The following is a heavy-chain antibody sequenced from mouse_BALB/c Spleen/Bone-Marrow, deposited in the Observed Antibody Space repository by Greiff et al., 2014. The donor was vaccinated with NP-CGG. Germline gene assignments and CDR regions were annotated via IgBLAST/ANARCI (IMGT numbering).Heavy chain of an antibody. Sequence: VQLQQSGAELARPGASVKLSCKASGYTFTDYYINWVRRRTGQGLEWIGEIYPGNGNTYYNEKFKGKATLTADKSSSTAYMQLSSLTSEDSAAYFCARGGYYRYDGFAYWGQGTLVTVSA. CDR1: GYTFTDYY. CDR3: ARGGYYRYDGFAY. J-gene: IGHJ3*01. V-gene: IGHV1-77*01. CDR2: IYPGNGNT. D-gene: IGHD2-14*01.